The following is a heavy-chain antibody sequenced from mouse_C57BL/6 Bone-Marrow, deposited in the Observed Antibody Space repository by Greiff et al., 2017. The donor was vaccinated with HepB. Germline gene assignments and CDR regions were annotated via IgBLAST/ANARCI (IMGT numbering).Heavy chain of an antibody. CDR3: ARTSIYYGNPPFAY. CDR2: IDPEDGET. CDR1: GFNIKDSY. Sequence: VQLQQSGAELVKPGASVKLSCTASGFNIKDSYMHWVKQRTEQGLEWIGRIDPEDGETKYAPKFQGKATITADPSSNTAYLQLSSLTSEDTAVYYCARTSIYYGNPPFAYWGQGTLVTVSA. J-gene: IGHJ3*01. V-gene: IGHV14-2*01. D-gene: IGHD2-1*01.